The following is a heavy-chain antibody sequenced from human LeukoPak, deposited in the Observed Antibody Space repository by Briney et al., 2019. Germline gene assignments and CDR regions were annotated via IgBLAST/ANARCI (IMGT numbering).Heavy chain of an antibody. J-gene: IGHJ5*02. CDR2: IYYSGST. Sequence: SETLSLTCTVSGGSISSTSYYWGWIRQPPGKGLEYIGSIYYSGSTYYSPSLKSRVTISVDTSKNQYSLKLTSVTAADTAVYYCARSQLWDYNWFDPWGQGTLVTVSS. CDR3: ARSQLWDYNWFDP. D-gene: IGHD5-18*01. V-gene: IGHV4-39*01. CDR1: GGSISSTSYY.